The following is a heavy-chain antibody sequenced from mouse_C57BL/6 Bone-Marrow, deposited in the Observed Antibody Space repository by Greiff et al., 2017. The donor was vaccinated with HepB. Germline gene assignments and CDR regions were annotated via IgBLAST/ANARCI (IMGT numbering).Heavy chain of an antibody. Sequence: EVKLVESEGGLVQPGSSMKLSCTASGFTFSDYYMAWVRQVPEKGLEWVANINYDGSSTYYLDSLKSRFIISRDNAKNILYLQMSSLKSEDTATYCCARVDLIWSWFAYWGQGTLVTVSA. D-gene: IGHD2-10*01. CDR3: ARVDLIWSWFAY. V-gene: IGHV5-16*01. J-gene: IGHJ3*01. CDR1: GFTFSDYY. CDR2: INYDGSST.